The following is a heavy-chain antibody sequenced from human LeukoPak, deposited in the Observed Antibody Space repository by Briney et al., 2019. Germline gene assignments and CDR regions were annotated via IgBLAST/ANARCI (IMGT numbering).Heavy chain of an antibody. CDR3: ARLEAAAGKEAGPADY. J-gene: IGHJ4*02. CDR1: GGSISSSSYY. CDR2: IYYSGST. D-gene: IGHD6-13*01. Sequence: SETLSLTCTVSGGSISSSSYYWGWIRQPPGKGLEWIGSIYYSGSTYYNPSLKSRVTISVDTSKNQFSLKLSSVTAADTAVYYCARLEAAAGKEAGPADYWGQGTLVTVSS. V-gene: IGHV4-39*01.